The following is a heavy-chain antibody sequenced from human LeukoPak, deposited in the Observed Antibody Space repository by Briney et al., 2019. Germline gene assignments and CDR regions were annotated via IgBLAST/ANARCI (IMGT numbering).Heavy chain of an antibody. CDR2: ISGSGGST. CDR3: AKASSSSTLGAFDY. D-gene: IGHD2-2*01. J-gene: IGHJ4*02. V-gene: IGHV3-23*01. CDR1: GFTFSSYG. Sequence: GSLRLSCAASGFTFSSYGMSWVRQAPGKGLEWVSAISGSGGSTYYADSVKGRFTISRDNSKNTLYLQMNSLRAEDTAVYYCAKASSSSTLGAFDYWGQGTLVTVSS.